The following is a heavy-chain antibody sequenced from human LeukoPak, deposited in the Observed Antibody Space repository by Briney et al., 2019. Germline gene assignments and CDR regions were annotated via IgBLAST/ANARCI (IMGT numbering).Heavy chain of an antibody. Sequence: GGSLRLSCAGSGFTFNSYGMQWVRQAPGKGLEWVAVIWFDGSNEYYADSVKGRFTISRDNSKNTLYLQMSSLRAEDTALYYCARQSGYSYGYNAFDIWGQGTMVTVSS. D-gene: IGHD5-18*01. J-gene: IGHJ3*02. V-gene: IGHV3-33*01. CDR3: ARQSGYSYGYNAFDI. CDR1: GFTFNSYG. CDR2: IWFDGSNE.